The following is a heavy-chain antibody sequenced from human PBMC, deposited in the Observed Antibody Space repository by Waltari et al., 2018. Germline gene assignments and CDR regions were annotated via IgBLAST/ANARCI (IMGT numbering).Heavy chain of an antibody. CDR1: GFTFSSYW. J-gene: IGHJ4*02. Sequence: EVQLVESGGGLVQPGGSLRLSCAVSGFTFSSYWMHWCRQTPGEGLVWLSRTNTDGSFTNYADSVEGRFTMSGDNAKDTVYLQMNSLRAEDTAIYYCVRGSLNPGFDYWGQGTLVTVSS. CDR3: VRGSLNPGFDY. CDR2: TNTDGSFT. V-gene: IGHV3-74*01.